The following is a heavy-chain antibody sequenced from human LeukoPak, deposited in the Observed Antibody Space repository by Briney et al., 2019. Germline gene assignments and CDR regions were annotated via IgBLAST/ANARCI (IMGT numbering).Heavy chain of an antibody. J-gene: IGHJ4*02. Sequence: SETLSLTCTVSGGSISSYYWSWIRQPPGKGLEWIGSVYYSGRTYYNPSLKSRVIISVDTSKNQYSLKLTSVTAADTAVYYCARALSVVTSCFDYWGQGTLVTVSS. V-gene: IGHV4-59*05. D-gene: IGHD4-23*01. CDR1: GGSISSYY. CDR2: VYYSGRT. CDR3: ARALSVVTSCFDY.